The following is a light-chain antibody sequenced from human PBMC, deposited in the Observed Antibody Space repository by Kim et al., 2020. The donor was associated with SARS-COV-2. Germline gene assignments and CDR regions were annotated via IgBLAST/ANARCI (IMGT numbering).Light chain of an antibody. J-gene: IGKJ2*02. CDR3: QQYGSSPCT. Sequence: EIVLTQSPGTLSLSPGERATLSCWASQSVSSNYLAWYQQKPGQAPRLLIYDASSRATGIPDRFSGGGSGTDFTLTFSRLEPEDFAVYYCQQYGSSPCTFGQGTKLEIK. CDR2: DAS. CDR1: QSVSSNY. V-gene: IGKV3-20*01.